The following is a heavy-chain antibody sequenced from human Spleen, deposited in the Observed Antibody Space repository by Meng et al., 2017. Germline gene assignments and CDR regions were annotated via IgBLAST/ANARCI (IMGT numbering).Heavy chain of an antibody. Sequence: GGSLRLSCAASGFVFSSYEMNWVRQAPGKGLEWISYISSSGSTIYYADSVKGRFTISRDNAKNSLYLQMNSLRAEDTALYYCARDKAAAGVRRSAFDIWGQGTMVTVSS. V-gene: IGHV3-48*03. CDR1: GFVFSSYE. CDR3: ARDKAAAGVRRSAFDI. CDR2: ISSSGSTI. D-gene: IGHD6-13*01. J-gene: IGHJ3*02.